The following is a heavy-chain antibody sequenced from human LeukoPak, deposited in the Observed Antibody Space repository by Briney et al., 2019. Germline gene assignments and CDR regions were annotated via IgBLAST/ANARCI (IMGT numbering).Heavy chain of an antibody. CDR2: INQAGSEK. J-gene: IGHJ5*02. D-gene: IGHD2-15*01. Sequence: GGSLRLSCAASGFIFSSYWMSWVRQAPGKGLEWVADINQAGSEKYYVDSVKGRFTISRDNAKNSLFLQMNSLRAEDTAVYFCAKVVVGVTNRFDPWGQGTLVIVSS. CDR3: AKVVVGVTNRFDP. CDR1: GFIFSSYW. V-gene: IGHV3-7*05.